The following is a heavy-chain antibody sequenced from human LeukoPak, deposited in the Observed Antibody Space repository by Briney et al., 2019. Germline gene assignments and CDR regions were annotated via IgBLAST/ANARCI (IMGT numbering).Heavy chain of an antibody. Sequence: PSETLSLTCAGYGGSFSGYYWSWIRQPPGKGLEWIGEINHSGSTNYNPSLKSRVTISVDTSKNQFSLKLSSVTAADTAVYYCARVWRYGSGSYYNVINYNWLDPWGQGTLVTVSS. V-gene: IGHV4-34*01. CDR1: GGSFSGYY. D-gene: IGHD3-10*01. CDR2: INHSGST. J-gene: IGHJ5*02. CDR3: ARVWRYGSGSYYNVINYNWLDP.